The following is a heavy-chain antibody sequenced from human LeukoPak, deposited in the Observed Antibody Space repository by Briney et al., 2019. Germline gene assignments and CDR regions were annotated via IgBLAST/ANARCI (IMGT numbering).Heavy chain of an antibody. Sequence: SETLSLTCSVSGGSISSSSYYWGWIRQPPGKGLEWIEEIYYSGRAYYNSSLKSRLTISVDTSWNQFSLTLSSVTAADTGVYYCARRRYYDSTGYLDWGQGTLVSVST. CDR3: ARRRYYDSTGYLD. J-gene: IGHJ1*01. CDR2: IYYSGRA. V-gene: IGHV4-39*01. CDR1: GGSISSSSYY. D-gene: IGHD3-22*01.